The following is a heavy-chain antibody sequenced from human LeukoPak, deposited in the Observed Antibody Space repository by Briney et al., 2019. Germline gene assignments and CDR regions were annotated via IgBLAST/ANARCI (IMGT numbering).Heavy chain of an antibody. J-gene: IGHJ5*02. CDR1: GGSISSYY. Sequence: SETLSLSCTVSGGSISSYYWSWIRQPPGKGLEWIGYIYYSGSTNYNPSLKSRVTISVDTSKNQFSLKLSSVTAADTAVYYCARDIVGLSPWGQGTLVTVSS. D-gene: IGHD1-26*01. CDR3: ARDIVGLSP. CDR2: IYYSGST. V-gene: IGHV4-59*01.